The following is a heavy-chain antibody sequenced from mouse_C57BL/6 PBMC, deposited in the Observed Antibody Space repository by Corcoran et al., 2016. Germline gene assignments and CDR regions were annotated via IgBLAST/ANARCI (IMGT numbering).Heavy chain of an antibody. CDR3: ARTYYYGSSYESWYVDV. V-gene: IGHV1-36*01. CDR2: VYPYNGGT. CDR1: GFTFTDYY. Sequence: EVQLQQSGPVLVKPGPSVKISCKASGFTFTDYYMHWVKQSHGKSLDWIGLVYPYNGGTSYNQKFKGKATLTVDTSSSTAYMELNSLTSEDSAVYYCARTYYYGSSYESWYVDVWGTGTTVTVSS. D-gene: IGHD1-1*01. J-gene: IGHJ1*03.